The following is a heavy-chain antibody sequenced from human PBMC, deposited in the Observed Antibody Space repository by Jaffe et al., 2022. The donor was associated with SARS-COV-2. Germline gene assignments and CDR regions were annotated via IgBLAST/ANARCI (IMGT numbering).Heavy chain of an antibody. D-gene: IGHD2-21*02. V-gene: IGHV3-49*05. CDR3: TRGYCGGDCYSLDWFDP. CDR2: IRSKAYGGTT. J-gene: IGHJ5*02. CDR1: GFTFGDYA. Sequence: EVQLVESGGGLVKPGRSLRLSCTASGFTFGDYAMSWFRQAPGKGLEWVGFIRSKAYGGTTEYAASVKGRFTISRDDSKSIAYLQMNSLKTEDTAVYYCTRGYCGGDCYSLDWFDPWGQGTLVTVSS.